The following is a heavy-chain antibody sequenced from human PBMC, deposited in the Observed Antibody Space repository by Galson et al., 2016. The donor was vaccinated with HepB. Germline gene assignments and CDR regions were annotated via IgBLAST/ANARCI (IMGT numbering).Heavy chain of an antibody. CDR1: GGSISDVGYY. CDR2: IFYRGGT. CDR3: ARGDEENWFDP. V-gene: IGHV4-31*11. Sequence: TLSLTCAVSGGSISDVGYYWSWIRHHPGKGLEWIGCIFYRGGTIYNPSLERRVTISLDSSQNQFSLRLTSVTDADTAIYYCARGDEENWFDPWGQGTLVTVSS. D-gene: IGHD5-24*01. J-gene: IGHJ5*02.